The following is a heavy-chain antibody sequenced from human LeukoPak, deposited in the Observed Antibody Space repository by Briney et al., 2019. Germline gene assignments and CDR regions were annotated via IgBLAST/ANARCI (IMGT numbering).Heavy chain of an antibody. CDR1: GYGFTSYW. V-gene: IGHV5-51*01. Sequence: GESLKISCKGSGYGFTSYWIGWVRQMPGKGLEWMGIMYPADSDTRYSPSFQGRVTISADKSISTAFLQWSSLKASDTAMYYCARLDYSSSWFDYWGQGTLVTVSS. CDR3: ARLDYSSSWFDY. CDR2: MYPADSDT. J-gene: IGHJ4*02. D-gene: IGHD6-13*01.